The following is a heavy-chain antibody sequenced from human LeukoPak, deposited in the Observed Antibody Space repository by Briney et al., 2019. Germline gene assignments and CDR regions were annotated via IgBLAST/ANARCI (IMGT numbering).Heavy chain of an antibody. CDR2: ISGGGKAT. V-gene: IGHV3-23*01. D-gene: IGHD6-19*01. CDR1: GFTFSSLA. Sequence: GGSLRLSCAVSGFTFSSLAMSWVRQARGKGLEWVSVISGGGKATYYADSMKGRFTISRDNSKNTLYLQMNSLRVEDTAVYYCAKGRLWLPFIDYWGQGILVTVSS. CDR3: AKGRLWLPFIDY. J-gene: IGHJ4*02.